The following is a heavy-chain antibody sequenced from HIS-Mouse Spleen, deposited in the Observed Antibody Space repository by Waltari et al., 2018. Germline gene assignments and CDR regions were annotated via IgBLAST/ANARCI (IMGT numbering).Heavy chain of an antibody. Sequence: QVQLVESGGGVVQPGRSLRLTCAASGFTFRSYGLHWVLQAPGKGLEWVAVISYDGSNKYYADSVKGRFTISRDNSKNTLYLQMNSLRAEDTAVYYCAKASSGWLDYWGQGTLVTVSS. CDR1: GFTFRSYG. CDR3: AKASSGWLDY. J-gene: IGHJ4*02. V-gene: IGHV3-30*18. D-gene: IGHD6-19*01. CDR2: ISYDGSNK.